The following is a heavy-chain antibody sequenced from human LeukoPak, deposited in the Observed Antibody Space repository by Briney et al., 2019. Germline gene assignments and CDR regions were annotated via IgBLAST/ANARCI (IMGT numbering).Heavy chain of an antibody. Sequence: GGSLRLSCAASGFSFSSHAMNWVRQAPGKGLEWVSAISGSGSHTYYADSVRGRFTISRDNSKSTLYLQLNSLRAEDTAVYYCAKDVRGYNRPFDYWGQGTLVTASS. J-gene: IGHJ4*02. D-gene: IGHD3-10*02. CDR3: AKDVRGYNRPFDY. V-gene: IGHV3-23*01. CDR2: ISGSGSHT. CDR1: GFSFSSHA.